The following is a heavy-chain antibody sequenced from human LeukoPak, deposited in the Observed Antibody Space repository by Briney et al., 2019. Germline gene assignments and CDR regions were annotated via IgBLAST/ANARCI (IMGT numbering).Heavy chain of an antibody. CDR3: ARDGTAAGLYFDF. CDR1: GFTFSSYW. Sequence: PGGSLRLSCGVSGFTFSSYWMNWVRQAPGKGLEWVASIKQDGGEKSYVDSVKGRFTISRDNAKNSLYLQMSSLRAKDTAVYYCARDGTAAGLYFDFWGQGTLVTVSS. J-gene: IGHJ4*01. V-gene: IGHV3-7*01. CDR2: IKQDGGEK. D-gene: IGHD6-13*01.